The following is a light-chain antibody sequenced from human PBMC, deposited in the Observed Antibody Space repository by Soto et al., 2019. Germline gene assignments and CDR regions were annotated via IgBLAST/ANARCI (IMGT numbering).Light chain of an antibody. J-gene: IGKJ1*01. CDR3: QQYGSSPQWT. Sequence: EIVLTQSPGTLSLSPGERATLSCRASQSVSSSYLAWYQQKPGQAPRLLIYGASSRATGIPDRFSGSESGTYFTLTISRLEPEDFAVYYCQQYGSSPQWTFGQGTKVEIK. V-gene: IGKV3-20*01. CDR1: QSVSSSY. CDR2: GAS.